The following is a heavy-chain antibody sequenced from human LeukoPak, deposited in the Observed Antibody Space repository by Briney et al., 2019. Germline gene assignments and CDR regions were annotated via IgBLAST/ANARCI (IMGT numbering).Heavy chain of an antibody. CDR1: GFTFSSYG. V-gene: IGHV3-30*18. D-gene: IGHD6-13*01. J-gene: IGHJ4*02. CDR2: ISYDGSNK. CDR3: AKVLRSKQLVLFDY. Sequence: GGSLRLSCAASGFTFSSYGMHWVRQAPGKGLEWVAVISYDGSNKYYADPVKGRFTISRDNSKNTLYLQMNSLRAEDTAVYYCAKVLRSKQLVLFDYWGQGTLVTVSS.